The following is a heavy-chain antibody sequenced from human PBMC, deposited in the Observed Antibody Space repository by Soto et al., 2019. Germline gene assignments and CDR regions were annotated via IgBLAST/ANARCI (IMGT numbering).Heavy chain of an antibody. CDR2: ISAYNGNT. V-gene: IGHV1-18*01. CDR3: ASDPFFRAPACSSRLMDY. J-gene: IGHJ4*02. Sequence: QVQLVQSGAEVKKPGASVKVSCKASGYTFTSYGISWVRQAPGQGLEWMGWISAYNGNTNYAQKLQGRVTMTTDTSTSTAYMELRSLRSDDPGVYYCASDPFFRAPACSSRLMDYRGQGTLVTVSS. CDR1: GYTFTSYG. D-gene: IGHD6-13*01.